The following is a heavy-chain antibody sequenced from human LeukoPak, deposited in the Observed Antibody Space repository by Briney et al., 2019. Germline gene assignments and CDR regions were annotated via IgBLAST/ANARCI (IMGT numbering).Heavy chain of an antibody. CDR2: TYYTGST. CDR1: GASISSGDYY. CDR3: VRGPPDLHGFDP. J-gene: IGHJ5*02. V-gene: IGHV4-30-4*01. Sequence: SETLSLTCTVSGASISSGDYYWSWIRQPPGKGLEWIGYTYYTGSTYYNPSLKSRVTISVDTSKNQFSLKLRSVTAADTAAYYCVRGPPDLHGFDPWGQGTLVTVSS.